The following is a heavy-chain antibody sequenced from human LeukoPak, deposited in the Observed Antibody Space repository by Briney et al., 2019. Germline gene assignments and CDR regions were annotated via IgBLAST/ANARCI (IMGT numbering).Heavy chain of an antibody. CDR2: ISGSGGST. J-gene: IGHJ4*02. Sequence: PGGSLRLSCAASGFTFSSYAMSWVRQAPGKGLEWVSAISGSGGSTYYADSVKGRFTISRDNSKNTLYLQMNSLRAEDTAVYYCAKGEGPMVRRSSDYWGQGTLVTVSS. CDR3: AKGEGPMVRRSSDY. CDR1: GFTFSSYA. V-gene: IGHV3-23*01. D-gene: IGHD3-10*01.